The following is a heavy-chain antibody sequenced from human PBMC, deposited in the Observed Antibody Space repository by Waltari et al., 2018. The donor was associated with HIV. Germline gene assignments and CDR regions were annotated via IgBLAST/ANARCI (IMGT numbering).Heavy chain of an antibody. CDR1: GAATTGDT. J-gene: IGHJ5*02. CDR2: TYVGGRA. V-gene: IGHV4-4*07. CDR3: VQSTFLGVMPSDWFDP. D-gene: IGHD3-3*02. Sequence: QVQLMVTDPGLVRPLETLSPPITVVGAATTGDTGPWAWHALARKGNTSKKLVFLGRTYVGGRADYRGSLKTRLTISMDTSKNQVSLRLKSVTAADTGMYYCVQSTFLGVMPSDWFDPWGPGTLVTVSS.